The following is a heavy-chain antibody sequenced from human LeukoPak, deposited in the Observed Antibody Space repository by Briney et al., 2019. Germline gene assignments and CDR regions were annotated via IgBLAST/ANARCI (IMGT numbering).Heavy chain of an antibody. CDR2: ISWNSGSI. V-gene: IGHV3-9*01. CDR3: PPIDY. Sequence: GGSLRLSCAASGFTFDDYAMHWVRQAPGKGLEWVSGISWNSGSICYADSVKGRFTISRDNAKNSLYLQMSSLRAEDTALYYWPPIDYWAQETLVTVSS. J-gene: IGHJ4*02. CDR1: GFTFDDYA.